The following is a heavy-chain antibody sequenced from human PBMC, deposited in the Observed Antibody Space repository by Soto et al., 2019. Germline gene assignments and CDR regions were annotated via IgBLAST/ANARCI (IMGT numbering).Heavy chain of an antibody. CDR2: VNPIVSMS. CDR1: GDTFNFYS. J-gene: IGHJ4*02. CDR3: ASSYGSGYRAFDY. V-gene: IGHV1-69*02. D-gene: IGHD3-10*01. Sequence: QVQLVQSGAEVKRPGSSVKVSCKASGDTFNFYSINWVRQAPGLGREWMGRVNPIVSMSNYAQKFQGRVTMTADKSTSTAYMELSRLRSEDKAIYYCASSYGSGYRAFDYWGQGALVTVSS.